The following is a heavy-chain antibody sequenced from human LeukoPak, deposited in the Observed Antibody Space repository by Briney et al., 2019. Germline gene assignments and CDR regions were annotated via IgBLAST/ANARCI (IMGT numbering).Heavy chain of an antibody. D-gene: IGHD3-10*01. CDR1: GYTFTSYD. CDR3: ARGRWYYGSGSSGDFDY. Sequence: GASVKVSCKASGYTFTSYDINWVRQATGQGLEWMGCMNPNSGNTGYAQKFQGRVTMTRNTSISTAYMELSSLRSEDTAVYYCARGRWYYGSGSSGDFDYWGQGTLVTVSS. CDR2: MNPNSGNT. V-gene: IGHV1-8*01. J-gene: IGHJ4*02.